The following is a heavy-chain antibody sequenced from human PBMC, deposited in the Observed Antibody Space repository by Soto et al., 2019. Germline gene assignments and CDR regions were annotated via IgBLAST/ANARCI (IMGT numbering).Heavy chain of an antibody. CDR2: IYYSGST. J-gene: IGHJ3*02. V-gene: IGHV4-59*01. CDR3: ARGAARDHDAFDI. D-gene: IGHD6-6*01. CDR1: GGSISSYY. Sequence: SETLSLTCTVSGGSISSYYWSWIRQPPGKGLEWIGYIYYSGSTNYNPSLKSRVTISVDTSKNQFSLKLSSVTAADTAVYYCARGAARDHDAFDILGQGTMVTVSS.